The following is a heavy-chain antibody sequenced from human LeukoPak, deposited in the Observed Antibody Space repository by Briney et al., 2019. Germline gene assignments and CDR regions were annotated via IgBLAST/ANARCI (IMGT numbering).Heavy chain of an antibody. CDR1: GYTFTSHS. CDR3: ARVWGSGSYYDY. D-gene: IGHD3-10*01. CDR2: INPSGGGT. Sequence: ASVKVSCKASGYTFTSHSMHWVRQAPGQGHEWMGIINPSGGGTSYAQKFQGRVTMTRDTSTSTVYMELSSLRSEDTAVYYCARVWGSGSYYDYWGQGTLVTVSS. V-gene: IGHV1-46*01. J-gene: IGHJ4*02.